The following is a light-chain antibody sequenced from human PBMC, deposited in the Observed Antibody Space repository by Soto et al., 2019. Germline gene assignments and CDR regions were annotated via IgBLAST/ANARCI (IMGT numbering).Light chain of an antibody. CDR2: KAS. Sequence: DIQMTQSPSTLYASVGDRFTITCRASQSISTGLAWYQQKPGKATKLLIYKASSLEGGVPSMFGGSVSGTLFNITTSSLHPDYFATYYCQQYNTYPLTFGGGTTGDIK. V-gene: IGKV1-5*03. J-gene: IGKJ4*01. CDR1: QSISTG. CDR3: QQYNTYPLT.